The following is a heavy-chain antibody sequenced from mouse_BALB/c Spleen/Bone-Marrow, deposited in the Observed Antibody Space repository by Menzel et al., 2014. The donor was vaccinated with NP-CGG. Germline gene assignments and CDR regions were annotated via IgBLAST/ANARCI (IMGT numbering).Heavy chain of an antibody. Sequence: VQLQQSGAELVRPGASVKLSCKTSGYIFTSYWIHWVKRRSGQGLEWIARIYPGSGSTYYNEKFEGKATLTADKSSSTAYMQLSSLKSGDSAVYFCASGVTTGWFVYWGQGTLVTVSA. CDR3: ASGVTTGWFVY. CDR2: IYPGSGST. D-gene: IGHD2-2*01. J-gene: IGHJ3*01. CDR1: GYIFTSYW. V-gene: IGHV1-76*01.